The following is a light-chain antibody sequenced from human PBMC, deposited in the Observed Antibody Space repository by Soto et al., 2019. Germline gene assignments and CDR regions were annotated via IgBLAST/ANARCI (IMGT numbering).Light chain of an antibody. J-gene: IGKJ1*01. CDR1: QSVRSN. CDR3: QQYNNRQT. V-gene: IGKV3-15*01. Sequence: EIVMTQSPATLSVAPGARATLSCRASQSVRSNSAWYHQRPGQAPRLLIYAASARATGIPARLSGSGSGTDFPLTISRMQSEDSGLYYCQQYNNRQTFGHGTKVDI. CDR2: AAS.